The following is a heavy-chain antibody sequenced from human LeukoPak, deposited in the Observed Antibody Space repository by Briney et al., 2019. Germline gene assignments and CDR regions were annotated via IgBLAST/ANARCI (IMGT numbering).Heavy chain of an antibody. V-gene: IGHV3-23*01. CDR1: GFTFSSYA. Sequence: GGSLRLSCAASGFTFSSYAMSWVRQAPGKGLEWVSAISGSGGSAYSADSVNGLFTISRDNSKNTLYMQMNGVRAEDTAVYYCAKANYLGCLDYWGQGTLVTVSS. CDR2: ISGSGGSA. D-gene: IGHD7-27*01. CDR3: AKANYLGCLDY. J-gene: IGHJ4*02.